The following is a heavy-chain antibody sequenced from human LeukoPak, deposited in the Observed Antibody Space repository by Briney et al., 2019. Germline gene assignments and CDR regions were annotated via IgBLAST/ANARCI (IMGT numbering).Heavy chain of an antibody. V-gene: IGHV3-64*01. CDR3: ARGEYCSGGSCYLYNWFDL. J-gene: IGHJ5*02. CDR2: ISSNGGST. Sequence: PGGSLRLSCAASGFTFSSYAMHWVRQAPGKGLEYVSAISSNGGSTYYANSVKGRFTISRDNSKNTLYLQMGSLRAEDMAVYYCARGEYCSGGSCYLYNWFDLWGQGTLVTVSS. CDR1: GFTFSSYA. D-gene: IGHD2-15*01.